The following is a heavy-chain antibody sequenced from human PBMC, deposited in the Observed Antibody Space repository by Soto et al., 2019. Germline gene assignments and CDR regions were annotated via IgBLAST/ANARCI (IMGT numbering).Heavy chain of an antibody. CDR1: GYTFTSYA. J-gene: IGHJ4*02. CDR3: ARGITLPTPLHY. CDR2: INAGNGNT. Sequence: QVQLVQSGAEEKKPGASVKVSCKASGYTFTSYAMHWVRQAPGQRLEWMGWINAGNGNTKYSQKFQGRVTITRDTSASTAHMELSSLRSEDTAVYYCARGITLPTPLHYWGQGALVTVSS. D-gene: IGHD1-20*01. V-gene: IGHV1-3*05.